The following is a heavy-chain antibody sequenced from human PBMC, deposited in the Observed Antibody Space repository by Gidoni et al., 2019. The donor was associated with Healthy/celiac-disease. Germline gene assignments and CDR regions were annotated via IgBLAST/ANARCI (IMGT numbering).Heavy chain of an antibody. Sequence: QVQLVPSWAEVKKPWSSVNGSFKASGFTFTGYHMHWVRQAPGQGLEWMGWVNANSGGTNYAQKFQGRVTMTRDTSISTAYMELSRLRSDDTAVYYCARAVTISHDAFDIWGQGTMVTVSS. J-gene: IGHJ3*02. CDR3: ARAVTISHDAFDI. V-gene: IGHV1-2*02. D-gene: IGHD3-3*01. CDR2: VNANSGGT. CDR1: GFTFTGYH.